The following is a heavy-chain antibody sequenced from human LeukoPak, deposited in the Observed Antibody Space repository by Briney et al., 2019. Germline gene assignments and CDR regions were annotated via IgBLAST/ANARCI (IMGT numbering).Heavy chain of an antibody. J-gene: IGHJ4*02. CDR1: GFTFNNYG. CDR3: AKGTLGSCSGAKCYEFDN. V-gene: IGHV3-23*01. CDR2: ISGSGGST. Sequence: GGTLRLSCAASGFTFNNYGMSWVRQAPGKGLEWVSSISGSGGSTNYADSVRGRITISRDNSRNTLYLQMNSLRAEDSALYFCAKGTLGSCSGAKCYEFDNWGQGTLVTVSS. D-gene: IGHD2-8*02.